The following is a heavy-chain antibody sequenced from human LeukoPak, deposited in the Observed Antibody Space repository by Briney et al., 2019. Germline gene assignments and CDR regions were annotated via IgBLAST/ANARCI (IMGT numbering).Heavy chain of an antibody. D-gene: IGHD4-11*01. V-gene: IGHV3-30*02. Sequence: PGGSLRLSCAASGFTFISYGMHWVRQAPGRGLEWVALIRYDGSNKYYADSVKGRFTISRDNSKNTLYLQMNSLRAEDTAIYYCARDAQRGFDYSNSLEYWGHGTLVTVSS. CDR2: IRYDGSNK. CDR1: GFTFISYG. CDR3: ARDAQRGFDYSNSLEY. J-gene: IGHJ4*01.